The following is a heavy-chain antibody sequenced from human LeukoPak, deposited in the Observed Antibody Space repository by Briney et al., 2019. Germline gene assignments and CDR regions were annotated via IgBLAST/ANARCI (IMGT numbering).Heavy chain of an antibody. CDR3: ARATWFGEFGGWFDP. CDR1: GYTFTNYY. J-gene: IGHJ5*02. D-gene: IGHD3-10*01. V-gene: IGHV1-46*01. CDR2: INPSGGST. Sequence: ASVKVSCKASGYTFTNYYIHWVRQAPGQGLECMGIINPSGGSTSYAQKFQGRVTMTRDMSTSTVYMELSSLRSEDTAVYYCARATWFGEFGGWFDPWGQGTLVTVSS.